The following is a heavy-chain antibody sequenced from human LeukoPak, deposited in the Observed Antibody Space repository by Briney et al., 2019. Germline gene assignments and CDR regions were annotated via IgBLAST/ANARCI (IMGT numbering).Heavy chain of an antibody. Sequence: GGSLRLSCATSGFTFSSYWMHWVRQLPGKGLVWVSRINSDGSSTSYADSVKGRFTISRDNAKNTLYLQMNSLRAEDTAVYYCARDRAYYYGSGDVGYWGQGTLVTVSS. D-gene: IGHD3-10*01. CDR3: ARDRAYYYGSGDVGY. CDR2: INSDGSST. CDR1: GFTFSSYW. V-gene: IGHV3-74*01. J-gene: IGHJ4*02.